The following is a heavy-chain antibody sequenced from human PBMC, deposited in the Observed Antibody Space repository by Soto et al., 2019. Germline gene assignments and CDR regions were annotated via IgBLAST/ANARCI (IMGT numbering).Heavy chain of an antibody. V-gene: IGHV4-39*01. D-gene: IGHD3-3*01. CDR1: GGPSSSSSCY. CDR2: IYYSGST. J-gene: IGHJ6*03. Sequence: SQTLPLTGTVSGGPSSSSSCYRSWISQPPGKGLEWIGSIYYSGSTYYNPSLKSRVTISVDTYKNQFSLKLSSVTAADTAVYYCARSEIFSTYLDVWGEGTTVTGSS. CDR3: ARSEIFSTYLDV.